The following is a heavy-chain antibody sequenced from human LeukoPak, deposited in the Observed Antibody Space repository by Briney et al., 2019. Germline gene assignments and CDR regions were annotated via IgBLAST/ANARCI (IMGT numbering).Heavy chain of an antibody. Sequence: PGGSLRLSCAASGFTFSSYGMHWVRQAPGKGLEWVAVISYDGSNKYYADSVKGRFTISRDNSKNTLYLQMNSLRAEDTAVYYCAKDPSDIVVVPAAIDYWGQGTLVTASS. CDR2: ISYDGSNK. D-gene: IGHD2-2*01. J-gene: IGHJ4*02. CDR3: AKDPSDIVVVPAAIDY. V-gene: IGHV3-30*18. CDR1: GFTFSSYG.